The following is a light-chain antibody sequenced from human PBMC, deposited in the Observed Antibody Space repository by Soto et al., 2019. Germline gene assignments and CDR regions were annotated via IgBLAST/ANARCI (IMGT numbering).Light chain of an antibody. CDR2: GAS. Sequence: EIVLTQSPGTLSLSPGERATLSCRASQSVSNNYLAWYQQKPGQAPRLLIYGASRRATGIPDRFSGSGSGTAFTLTISRLEPEDFAVYSCQEYGSSPLTFGGGTKVEIK. CDR1: QSVSNNY. J-gene: IGKJ4*01. CDR3: QEYGSSPLT. V-gene: IGKV3-20*01.